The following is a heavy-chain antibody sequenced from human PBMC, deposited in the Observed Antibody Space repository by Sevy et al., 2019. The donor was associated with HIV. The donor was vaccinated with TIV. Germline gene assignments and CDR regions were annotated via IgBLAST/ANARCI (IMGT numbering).Heavy chain of an antibody. CDR3: ATTKDYYDSSGYPFDH. Sequence: ASVKVSCKVSGYTLTALSMHWVRQAPGKGLEWMGTFDPEDGETRFAQKFQGRVTMTEDTSTDTAYMELRSLSSEDTAGYFCATTKDYYDSSGYPFDHWGQGALVTVSS. CDR2: FDPEDGET. V-gene: IGHV1-24*01. CDR1: GYTLTALS. D-gene: IGHD3-22*01. J-gene: IGHJ4*02.